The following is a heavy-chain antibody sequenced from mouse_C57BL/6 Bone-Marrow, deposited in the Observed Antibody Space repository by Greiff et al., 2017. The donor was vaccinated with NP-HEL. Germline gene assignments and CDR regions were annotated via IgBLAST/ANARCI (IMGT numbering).Heavy chain of an antibody. D-gene: IGHD1-1*01. J-gene: IGHJ1*03. CDR3: ARRGYGSSCWYFDV. V-gene: IGHV1-81*01. CDR2: IYPRSGNT. Sequence: VQLQQSGAELARPGASVKLSCKASGYTFTSYGISWVKQRTGQGLEWIGEIYPRSGNTYYNEKFKGKATLTADKSSSTAYMELRSLTSEDSAVYFCARRGYGSSCWYFDVWGTGTTVTVSS. CDR1: GYTFTSYG.